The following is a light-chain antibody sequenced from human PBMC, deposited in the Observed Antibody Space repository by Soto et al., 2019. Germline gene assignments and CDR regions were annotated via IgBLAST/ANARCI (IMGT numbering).Light chain of an antibody. V-gene: IGKV1-5*01. CDR1: QSISNL. J-gene: IGKJ1*01. CDR3: QQCHGYSRT. CDR2: DAS. Sequence: DIQMTQSPSTLSASVGDRVTITCRASQSISNLLAWYQQKPGKAPKLLIYDASSLERGVPSRFGGSGSGTEFTLTISSLQPDDFATYYCQQCHGYSRTFGQGTKVEIK.